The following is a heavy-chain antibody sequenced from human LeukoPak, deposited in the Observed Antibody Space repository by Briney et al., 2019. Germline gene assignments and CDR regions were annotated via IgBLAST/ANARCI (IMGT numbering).Heavy chain of an antibody. J-gene: IGHJ3*02. CDR1: GFTFSSYE. V-gene: IGHV3-48*03. CDR2: ISSSGSTI. CDR3: TGTTIFGPNDAFDI. D-gene: IGHD3-3*01. Sequence: GGSLRLSCAASGFTFSSYEMNWVRQAPGKGLEWVSYISSSGSTIYYADSVKGRFTISRDNAKNSLYLQMNSLRAEDTAVYYCTGTTIFGPNDAFDIWGQGTMVTVSS.